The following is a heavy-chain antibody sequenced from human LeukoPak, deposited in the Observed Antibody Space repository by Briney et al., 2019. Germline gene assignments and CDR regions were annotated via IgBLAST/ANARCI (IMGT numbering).Heavy chain of an antibody. V-gene: IGHV4-59*01. D-gene: IGHD4-17*01. J-gene: IGHJ4*02. Sequence: SETLSLTCSVSGASITDYFWSWIRQSPGRGLEWIGYIFYSGTTIYSPSLKSRVTISIDTSKNQFSLNLTSLTAADTAVYYCARGDLNSYADYVGFDLWGQGTLVTVSS. CDR1: GASITDYF. CDR3: ARGDLNSYADYVGFDL. CDR2: IFYSGTT.